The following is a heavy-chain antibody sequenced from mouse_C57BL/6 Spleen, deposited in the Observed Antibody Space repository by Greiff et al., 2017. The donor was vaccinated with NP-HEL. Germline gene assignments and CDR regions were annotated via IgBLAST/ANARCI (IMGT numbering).Heavy chain of an antibody. CDR1: GYTFTNYW. J-gene: IGHJ4*01. D-gene: IGHD2-1*01. CDR3: ARSGGYGNYEVDY. V-gene: IGHV1-63*01. CDR2: IYPGGGYT. Sequence: QVQLKQSGAELVRPGPSVKMSCKASGYTFTNYWIGWAKQRPGHGLEWIGDIYPGGGYTNYNEKFKGKATLTADKSSSTAYMQFSSLTSEDSAIYYCARSGGYGNYEVDYWGQGTSVTVSS.